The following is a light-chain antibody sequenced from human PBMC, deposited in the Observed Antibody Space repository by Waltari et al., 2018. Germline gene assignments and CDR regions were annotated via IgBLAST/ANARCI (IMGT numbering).Light chain of an antibody. CDR2: YDN. CDR1: NIESKS. V-gene: IGLV3-21*01. CDR3: QVWDANTDPGV. Sequence: SYVLTQPPSVSVAPGETARLTCGGNNIESKSVHWYRQRPGQSPVLVISYDNNRPAGIPERFSGSNAGNTATLTISRVEAGDEADYYCQVWDANTDPGVFGTGTEVTVL. J-gene: IGLJ1*01.